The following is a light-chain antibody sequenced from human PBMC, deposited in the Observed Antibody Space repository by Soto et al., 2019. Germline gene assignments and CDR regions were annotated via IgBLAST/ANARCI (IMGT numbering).Light chain of an antibody. Sequence: DIQMTQSPSTLSGSVGDRVTITCGASQTISSGLAWYQQKPGKAPKLLIYKASTLKSGVPSRFSGSGSGTELTLTISRTHPDDFATYYRQHYNSYSEAFGHGTKVEIK. CDR3: QHYNSYSEA. J-gene: IGKJ1*01. CDR2: KAS. V-gene: IGKV1-5*03. CDR1: QTISSG.